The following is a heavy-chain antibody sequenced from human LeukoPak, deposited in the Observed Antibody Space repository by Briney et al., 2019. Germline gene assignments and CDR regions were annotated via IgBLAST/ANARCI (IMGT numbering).Heavy chain of an antibody. CDR2: IYYSGST. Sequence: SETLSLTCTVSGGSISSSSYYWGWIRQPPGKGLEWIGSIYYSGSTYYNPSLKSRVTISVDTSKNQFSLKLSSVTAADTAVYYCARCPLRYFGVALLFDPWGQGTLVTVSS. CDR1: GGSISSSSYY. J-gene: IGHJ5*02. D-gene: IGHD3-9*01. CDR3: ARCPLRYFGVALLFDP. V-gene: IGHV4-39*07.